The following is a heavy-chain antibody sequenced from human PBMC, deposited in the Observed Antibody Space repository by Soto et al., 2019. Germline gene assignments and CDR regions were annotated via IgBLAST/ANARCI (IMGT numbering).Heavy chain of an antibody. J-gene: IGHJ6*02. CDR3: APLTVSLSGPYGIHV. CDR2: MFYSGLT. D-gene: IGHD2-15*01. Sequence: EPLSLTCTVSGGSISSSDYYWAWIRQSPGKGLEWIGSMFYSGLTYYNPSLKSRVTLSVDTSKNHFSVRLNSVTAADTAVYYCAPLTVSLSGPYGIHVWGQGTTVTVSS. V-gene: IGHV4-39*01. CDR1: GGSISSSDYY.